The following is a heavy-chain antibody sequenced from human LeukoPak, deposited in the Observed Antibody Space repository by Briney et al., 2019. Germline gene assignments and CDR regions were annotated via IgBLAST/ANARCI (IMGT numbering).Heavy chain of an antibody. V-gene: IGHV3-53*01. CDR3: ARVRSSTPPDYYMDV. CDR1: GFTVSSNY. J-gene: IGHJ6*03. CDR2: IYSGGST. D-gene: IGHD2-2*01. Sequence: PGGSLRLSCAASGFTVSSNYMSWVRQAPGKGLEWVSVIYSGGSTYYADSVKGRFTISRDNSKNTLYLQMNSLRAEDTAVYYCARVRSSTPPDYYMDVWGKGTTVTVSS.